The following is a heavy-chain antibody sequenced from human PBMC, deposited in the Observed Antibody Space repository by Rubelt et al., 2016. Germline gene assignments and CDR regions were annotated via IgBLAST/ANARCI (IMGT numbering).Heavy chain of an antibody. V-gene: IGHV1-24*01. Sequence: QVQLVQSGAEVKKPGASVTVPCKVSGYALTELSMHWVRQAPGQGLEWMGGFDPEDGETIYAQKFPGRVTMTEDTSTDTAYMGLSSLRSEDTAVYYCATASPYCSGGSCYWGQGTLVTVSS. CDR2: FDPEDGET. J-gene: IGHJ4*02. CDR1: GYALTELS. CDR3: ATASPYCSGGSCY. D-gene: IGHD2-15*01.